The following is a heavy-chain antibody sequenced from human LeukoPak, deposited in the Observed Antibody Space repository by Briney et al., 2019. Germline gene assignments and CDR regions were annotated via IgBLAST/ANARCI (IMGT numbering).Heavy chain of an antibody. V-gene: IGHV4-4*02. Sequence: SETLSLTCAVSGDSISSSHWWSWVRQPPGKGLEWIWEIYHSGSTNYNPSLKSRVTILVDKSRDQFSLKLSSVSAADTAVYYCASGLYGSGRAWAFDIWGQGTMVTVSS. CDR3: ASGLYGSGRAWAFDI. D-gene: IGHD3-10*01. CDR1: GDSISSSHW. J-gene: IGHJ3*02. CDR2: IYHSGST.